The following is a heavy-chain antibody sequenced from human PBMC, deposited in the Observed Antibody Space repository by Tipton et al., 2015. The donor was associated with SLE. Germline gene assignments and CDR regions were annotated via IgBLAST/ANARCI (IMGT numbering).Heavy chain of an antibody. CDR3: ARVRGGWANDASDI. J-gene: IGHJ3*02. CDR1: GGSISNAAYY. V-gene: IGHV4-61*10. D-gene: IGHD6-19*01. Sequence: TLSLTCTVSGGSISNAAYYWSWIRQPAGKGLEWIGYIYYSSYTNYNPSLKSRVTTSFDRSKNQFSLNLNSVTAADTATYYCARVRGGWANDASDIWGQGTMVTVSS. CDR2: IYYSSYT.